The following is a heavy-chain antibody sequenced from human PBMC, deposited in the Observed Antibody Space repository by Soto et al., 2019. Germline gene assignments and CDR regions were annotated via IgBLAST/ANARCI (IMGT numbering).Heavy chain of an antibody. D-gene: IGHD3-3*01. V-gene: IGHV1-69*12. CDR2: IIPIFGTA. J-gene: IGHJ5*02. Sequence: QVQLVQSGAEVKKPGSSVKVSCKASGGTFSSYAISWVRQAPGQGLEWMGGIIPIFGTANYAQKFQGRVTFTADEXTXXAYMEISSLSSEDTAVYYCARVSLVFGVDLTWFDPWGQGTLVTVSS. CDR3: ARVSLVFGVDLTWFDP. CDR1: GGTFSSYA.